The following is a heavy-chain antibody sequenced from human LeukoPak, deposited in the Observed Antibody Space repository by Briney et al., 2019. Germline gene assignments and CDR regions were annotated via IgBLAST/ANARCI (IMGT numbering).Heavy chain of an antibody. D-gene: IGHD6-13*01. CDR1: GFTFSSYW. Sequence: GGSLRLSCAASGFTFSSYWMSWVRQAPGKGLEWVANIKQDGSEKYYVDSVKGRFAISRDNAKNSLYLQMNSLRAEDTAVYYCARDQRSSSWYGDAFDIWGQGTMVTVSS. J-gene: IGHJ3*02. CDR2: IKQDGSEK. V-gene: IGHV3-7*01. CDR3: ARDQRSSSWYGDAFDI.